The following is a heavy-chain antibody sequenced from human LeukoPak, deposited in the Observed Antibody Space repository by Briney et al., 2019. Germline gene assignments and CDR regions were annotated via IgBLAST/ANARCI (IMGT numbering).Heavy chain of an antibody. CDR2: IYTSGST. V-gene: IGHV4-4*07. J-gene: IGHJ5*02. CDR1: GGSISSYY. D-gene: IGHD3-10*01. CDR3: ARAYERFGVSWFDP. Sequence: PSETLSLTCTVSGGSISSYYWSWIRQPAGKGLEWIGRIYTSGSTNYNPSLKSRVTMSVDTSKNQFSLKVSSVTAADTAVCYCARAYERFGVSWFDPWGQGTLVIVSS.